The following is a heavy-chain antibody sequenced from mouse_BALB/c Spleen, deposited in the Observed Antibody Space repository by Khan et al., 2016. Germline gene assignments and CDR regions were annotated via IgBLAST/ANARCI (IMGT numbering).Heavy chain of an antibody. V-gene: IGHV6-6*02. Sequence: EVKLEESGGGLVQPGGSVKLSCVASGFTFSNYWMNWVRQSPEKGLEWVAEIRLKSNNYATHYAESVKGRFTISRDDSKSSVYLQMHNLRAEDTGIYYATKPDYYDAMDHGSQGTSVTVTT. J-gene: IGHJ4*01. CDR1: GFTFSNYW. CDR2: IRLKSNNYAT. D-gene: IGHD2-13*01. CDR3: TKPDYYDAMDH.